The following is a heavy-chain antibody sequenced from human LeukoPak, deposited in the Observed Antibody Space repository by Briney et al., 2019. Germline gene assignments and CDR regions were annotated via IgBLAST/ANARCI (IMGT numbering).Heavy chain of an antibody. D-gene: IGHD3-3*01. CDR1: GGTFSSYA. Sequence: SVKVSCKASGGTFSSYAISWVRQAPGQGLEWMGGIIPIFGTANYAQKFQGRVTITADESTSTAYMELSSLRSEDTAVYYCARAGIKYDFWSGYYDEFDYWGQGTLVTVSS. J-gene: IGHJ4*02. CDR3: ARAGIKYDFWSGYYDEFDY. V-gene: IGHV1-69*13. CDR2: IIPIFGTA.